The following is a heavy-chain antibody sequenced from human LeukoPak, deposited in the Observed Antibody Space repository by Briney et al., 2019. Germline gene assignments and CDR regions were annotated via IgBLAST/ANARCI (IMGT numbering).Heavy chain of an antibody. CDR2: ISSSGRTI. D-gene: IGHD3-9*01. CDR1: GFTFSDYY. V-gene: IGHV3-11*01. J-gene: IGHJ4*02. CDR3: ARSRYFDLYFFDS. Sequence: GGSLRLSCAAPGFTFSDYYMSWIRQAPGKGLEWVSYISSSGRTIYYADSVKGRFTISRDNAQNSLYLQMNSLRAEDTAVYYCARSRYFDLYFFDSWGQGALVTVSS.